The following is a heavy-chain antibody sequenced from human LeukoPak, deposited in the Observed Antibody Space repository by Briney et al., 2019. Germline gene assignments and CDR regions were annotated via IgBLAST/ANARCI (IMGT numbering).Heavy chain of an antibody. CDR1: GGSISSSSYY. J-gene: IGHJ3*02. D-gene: IGHD3-3*01. CDR2: IYYSGST. Sequence: PSETLSLTCTVSGGSISSSSYYWGWIRQPPGKGLEWIGSIYYSGSTNYNPSLKSRVTISGDTSKNQFSLKLSSVTAADTAVYYCAKDFWSGSFGAFDIWGQGTMVTVSS. CDR3: AKDFWSGSFGAFDI. V-gene: IGHV4-39*07.